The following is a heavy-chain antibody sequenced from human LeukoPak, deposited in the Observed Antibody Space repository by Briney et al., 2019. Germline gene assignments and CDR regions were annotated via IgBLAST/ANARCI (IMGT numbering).Heavy chain of an antibody. D-gene: IGHD6-13*01. V-gene: IGHV3-30*04. CDR1: GFTFSSYA. CDR3: AREYAAAGYFDY. Sequence: GGSLRLSCAASGFTFSSYAMHWVRQAPGKGLGWVAVISYDGSNKYYADSVKGRFTISRDNSKNTLYLQMNSLRAEDTAVYYCAREYAAAGYFDYWGQGTLVTVSS. J-gene: IGHJ4*02. CDR2: ISYDGSNK.